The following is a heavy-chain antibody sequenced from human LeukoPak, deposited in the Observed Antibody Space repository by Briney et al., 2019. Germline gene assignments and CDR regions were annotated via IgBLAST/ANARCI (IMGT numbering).Heavy chain of an antibody. J-gene: IGHJ4*02. D-gene: IGHD1-26*01. V-gene: IGHV1-8*01. Sequence: ASVKVSCKTSGYPFINYDINWVRQASGQGLEWMGWMRPNSGKTGYAQKFQGRVTMTRNISISTVYMELSSLRFEDTAVYYCARERGGQAGSYFPSWGQGTLVIVSP. CDR1: GYPFINYD. CDR3: ARERGGQAGSYFPS. CDR2: MRPNSGKT.